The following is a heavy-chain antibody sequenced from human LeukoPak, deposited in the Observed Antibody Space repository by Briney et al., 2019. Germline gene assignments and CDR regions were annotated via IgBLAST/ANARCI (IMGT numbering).Heavy chain of an antibody. Sequence: SETLSLTCAVYGGSFSGYYWSWIRQPPGKGLEWIGEINHSGSTNYNPSLKSRVTTSVDTSKNQFSLKLSSVTAADTAVYYCARGSWYGFAYWGQGTLVTVSS. CDR1: GGSFSGYY. CDR2: INHSGST. V-gene: IGHV4-34*01. J-gene: IGHJ4*02. CDR3: ARGSWYGFAY. D-gene: IGHD6-13*01.